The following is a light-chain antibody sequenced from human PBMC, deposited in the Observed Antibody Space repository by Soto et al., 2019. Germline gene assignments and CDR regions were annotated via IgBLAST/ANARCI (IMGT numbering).Light chain of an antibody. J-gene: IGKJ4*01. Sequence: DIKMTQSPSSLSASVGDRVTITYRASQGFRNDLGWYQQKPGMAPKRLIYSASTLQGGVPSRFSGSASGTDFPLTISSLQPEEFANYYCLQHFMYALTFGGGTKVEIK. CDR1: QGFRND. CDR3: LQHFMYALT. CDR2: SAS. V-gene: IGKV1-17*01.